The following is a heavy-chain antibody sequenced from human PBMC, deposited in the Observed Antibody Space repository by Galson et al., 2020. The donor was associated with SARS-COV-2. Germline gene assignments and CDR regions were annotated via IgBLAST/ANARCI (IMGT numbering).Heavy chain of an antibody. CDR1: GGSISSTSDY. CDR3: ARARGDFYDNSGYYSLDY. D-gene: IGHD3-22*01. Sequence: ASETLYLTCAVSGGSISSTSDYWGRMRPPTGQGPEGLGSMHYTGSNYYNPSLKIRVSLSVDTAKNQFSLKLSSVTAADTAVYYCARARGDFYDNSGYYSLDYWGQGTRVTVTS. CDR2: MHYTGSN. V-gene: IGHV4-39*07. J-gene: IGHJ4*02.